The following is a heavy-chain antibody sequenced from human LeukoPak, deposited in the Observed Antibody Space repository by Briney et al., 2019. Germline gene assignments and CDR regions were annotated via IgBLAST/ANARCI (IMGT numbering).Heavy chain of an antibody. CDR1: GFTFSDYY. CDR3: AKGSRGYYDSSVLIDY. J-gene: IGHJ4*02. Sequence: PGGSLRLSCAASGFTFSDYYMSWIRQAPGKGLEWVSYISSSGSTIYYADSVKGRFTISRDNAKNSLYLQMNSLRAEDTALYYCAKGSRGYYDSSVLIDYWGQGTLVTVSS. D-gene: IGHD3-22*01. V-gene: IGHV3-11*01. CDR2: ISSSGSTI.